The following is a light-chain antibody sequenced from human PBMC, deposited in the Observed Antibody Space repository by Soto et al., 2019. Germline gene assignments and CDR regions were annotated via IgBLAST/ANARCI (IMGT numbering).Light chain of an antibody. CDR3: QSHDSSLSVSYV. V-gene: IGLV1-40*01. Sequence: QSVLTQPPSVSGAPGQRVTISCTGSSSKIGAGYDVHWYQQLPGTAPKLLIYGNSNRPSGVPDRFSGSKSGTSASLAITGLQAEDEADYYCQSHDSSLSVSYVFGTGTKVTVL. CDR2: GNS. J-gene: IGLJ1*01. CDR1: SSKIGAGYD.